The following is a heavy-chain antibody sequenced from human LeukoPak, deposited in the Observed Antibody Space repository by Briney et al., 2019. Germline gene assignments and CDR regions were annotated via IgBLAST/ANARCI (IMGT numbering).Heavy chain of an antibody. CDR2: ISGTGGGT. Sequence: PGGSLRLSCAASGFTFSSYAMSWVRQAPGKGLEWVSAISGTGGGTYYADSVKGRFTISRDNSKNTVYLQMNSLRAEDTAIYYCAKSYCSGGSCYPHAFDIWGQGTMVTVSS. V-gene: IGHV3-23*01. J-gene: IGHJ3*02. D-gene: IGHD2-15*01. CDR1: GFTFSSYA. CDR3: AKSYCSGGSCYPHAFDI.